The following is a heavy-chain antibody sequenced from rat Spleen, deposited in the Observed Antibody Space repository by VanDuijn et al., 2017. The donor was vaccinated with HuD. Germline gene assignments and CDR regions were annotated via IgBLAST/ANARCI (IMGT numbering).Heavy chain of an antibody. CDR2: IKAKSNNYVT. Sequence: EVHLVESGGGLVQPGRSLKVSCAASGFTFSTTWMYWYRQFPEKRLEWVARIKAKSNNYVTDYTESVKGRFTISRDESKSSIYLQMNNLKEEDTAIYCCATPGFWGPGTMVTVSS. CDR3: ATPGF. V-gene: IGHV6-6*01. J-gene: IGHJ1*01. CDR1: GFTFSTTW.